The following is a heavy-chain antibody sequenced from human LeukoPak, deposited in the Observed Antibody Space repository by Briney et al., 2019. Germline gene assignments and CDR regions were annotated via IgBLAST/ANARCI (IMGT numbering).Heavy chain of an antibody. V-gene: IGHV3-30*18. D-gene: IGHD2-2*01. CDR3: AKRYCSGTSCSYFDY. CDR1: GFTFSSYG. Sequence: GGSLRLSCAASGFTFSSYGMHWVRQAPGKGLEWVAVISYDGSNKYFADSVKGRFTISRDNSKNTLYLQMNSLRAEDTAVYYCAKRYCSGTSCSYFDYWGQGTLVTVSS. CDR2: ISYDGSNK. J-gene: IGHJ4*02.